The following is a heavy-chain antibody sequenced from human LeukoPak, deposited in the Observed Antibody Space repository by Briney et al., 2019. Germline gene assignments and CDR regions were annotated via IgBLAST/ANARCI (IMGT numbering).Heavy chain of an antibody. J-gene: IGHJ4*02. V-gene: IGHV4-4*02. CDR3: ARHGSYSLAF. Sequence: PSGTLSLTCAVSGVSIGSGGYWSWVRQPPGKGLEWIGQIFYIGSARYNPSFESRVIMSIDNSRNQLSLRFNSVTAADTAVYYCARHGSYSLAFWGQGALVTVSS. CDR1: GVSIGSGGY. CDR2: IFYIGSA. D-gene: IGHD2-15*01.